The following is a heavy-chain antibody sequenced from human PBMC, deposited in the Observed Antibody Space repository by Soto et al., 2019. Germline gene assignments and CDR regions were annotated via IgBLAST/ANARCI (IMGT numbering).Heavy chain of an antibody. V-gene: IGHV1-46*01. CDR2: INPSGGFR. D-gene: IGHD1-1*01. CDR1: GYTFTSYY. CDR3: ARIRPLLERPKGLFDP. Sequence: ASVMVSCKASGYTFTSYYMHWVRQAPGQGLEWMGIINPSGGFRNYAEKFQGRVTMTSDTSTSTVYMELSSLRSEDTAVYYCARIRPLLERPKGLFDPWGQGTLVTVSS. J-gene: IGHJ5*02.